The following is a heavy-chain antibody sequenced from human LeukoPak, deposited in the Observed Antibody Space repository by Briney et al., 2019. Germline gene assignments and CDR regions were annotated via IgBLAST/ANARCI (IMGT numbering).Heavy chain of an antibody. Sequence: PSETLSLTCAVYGGSFSGYYWSWIRQPPGKGLEWIGEINHSESTNYNPSLKSRVTISVDTSKNQFSLKLSSVTAADTAVYYCARHRAMRGDYDFDYWGQGTLVTVSS. CDR1: GGSFSGYY. CDR2: INHSEST. V-gene: IGHV4-34*01. CDR3: ARHRAMRGDYDFDY. J-gene: IGHJ4*02. D-gene: IGHD3-16*01.